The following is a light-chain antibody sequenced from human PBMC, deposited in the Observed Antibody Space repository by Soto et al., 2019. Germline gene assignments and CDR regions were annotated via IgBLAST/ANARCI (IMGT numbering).Light chain of an antibody. CDR1: SSDVGGYNY. V-gene: IGLV2-14*01. CDR2: EVS. Sequence: QSALTQPASVSGSPGQSITISCTATSSDVGGYNYVSWYQQHPGKAPKLMIYEVSNRPSGVSNRFSGSKSGNTASLTISGLQAEDEADYYCSSYTSSSTLQGVFGTGTKVTVL. CDR3: SSYTSSSTLQGV. J-gene: IGLJ1*01.